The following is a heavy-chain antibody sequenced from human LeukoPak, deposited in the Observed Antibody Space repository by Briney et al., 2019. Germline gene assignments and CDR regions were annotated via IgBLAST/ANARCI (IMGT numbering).Heavy chain of an antibody. CDR3: ARAGSSSRWVNDY. D-gene: IGHD6-13*01. V-gene: IGHV1-2*02. Sequence: ASVKVSCTASGYTFTGYYMHWVRQAPGQGVEWMGWINPNSGGTNYAQKFQGRVTMTRDTSISTAYMELSRLRSDDTAVFYCARAGSSSRWVNDYWGQGTLVTVSS. CDR2: INPNSGGT. CDR1: GYTFTGYY. J-gene: IGHJ4*02.